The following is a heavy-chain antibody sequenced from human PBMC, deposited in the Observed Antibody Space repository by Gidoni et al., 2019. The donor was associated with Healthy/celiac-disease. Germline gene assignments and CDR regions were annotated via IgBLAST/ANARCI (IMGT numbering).Heavy chain of an antibody. CDR2: INHSGST. Sequence: QVQLQQWGAGLLKPSETLSLTCAVDGGSFSGYYWSWLRQPPGKGLEWIGEINHSGSTNYNPSLKSRVTISVDTSKNQFSLKLSSVTAADTAVYYCARAASGIVGAMLDYWGQGTLVTVSS. D-gene: IGHD1-26*01. V-gene: IGHV4-34*01. CDR3: ARAASGIVGAMLDY. J-gene: IGHJ4*02. CDR1: GGSFSGYY.